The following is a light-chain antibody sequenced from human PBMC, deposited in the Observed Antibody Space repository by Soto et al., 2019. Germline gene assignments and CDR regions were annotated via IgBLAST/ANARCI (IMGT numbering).Light chain of an antibody. CDR2: AAS. Sequence: DIPMTQSPSSLSASVGDRVTITCRASQNINSYLNWYQQKVGKAPKLLINAASTLQSGVPLRFRGIGSGTDFTLTISSLQPGDFATYYCQESYNLHTFGGGTKVEIK. CDR3: QESYNLHT. J-gene: IGKJ4*01. V-gene: IGKV1-39*01. CDR1: QNINSY.